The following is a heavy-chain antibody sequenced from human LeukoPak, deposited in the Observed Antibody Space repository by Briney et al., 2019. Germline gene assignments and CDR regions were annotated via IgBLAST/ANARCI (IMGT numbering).Heavy chain of an antibody. V-gene: IGHV4-30-2*01. CDR1: GGSISSGGYY. D-gene: IGHD3-3*01. CDR2: IYHSGST. CDR3: ARKGQDFWSGYSPYYFDY. J-gene: IGHJ4*02. Sequence: SSETLSLTCTVSGGSISSGGYYWSWIRQPPGKGLEWIGYIYHSGSTYYNPSLKSRVTISVDRSKNQFSLKLSSVTAADTAVYYCARKGQDFWSGYSPYYFDYWGQGTLVTVSS.